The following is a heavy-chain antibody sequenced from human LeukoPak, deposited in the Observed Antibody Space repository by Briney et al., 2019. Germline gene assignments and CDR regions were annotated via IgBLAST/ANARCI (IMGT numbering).Heavy chain of an antibody. V-gene: IGHV3-9*01. D-gene: IGHD2-21*01. Sequence: PGGSLRLSCVASGFTFDDYAMHWVRQAPGKGLEWVAGIDWNSGTVGYADSVKGRFTIARDNAKNSLSLQMNSLRAEDTAIYYCAKSDCGSDGCKLYNYWAQGTQVTVSS. CDR1: GFTFDDYA. CDR2: IDWNSGTV. J-gene: IGHJ4*02. CDR3: AKSDCGSDGCKLYNY.